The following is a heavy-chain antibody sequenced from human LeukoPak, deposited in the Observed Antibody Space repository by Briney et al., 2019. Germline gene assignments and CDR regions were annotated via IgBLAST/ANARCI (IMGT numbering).Heavy chain of an antibody. CDR1: GFTFSSYA. Sequence: PGRSLRLSCAASGFTFSSYAMHWVRQSPGKGLEWVAGIWYDGSNKYYADSVKGRFTISRDNAKNSLYLQMNSLRAEDTAVYYCASSRGVKDGYNPDYWGQGTLVTVSS. CDR3: ASSRGVKDGYNPDY. CDR2: IWYDGSNK. J-gene: IGHJ4*02. D-gene: IGHD5-24*01. V-gene: IGHV3-30*07.